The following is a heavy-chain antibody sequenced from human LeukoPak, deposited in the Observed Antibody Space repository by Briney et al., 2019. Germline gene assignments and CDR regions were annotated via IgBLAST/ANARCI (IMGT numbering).Heavy chain of an antibody. CDR3: ARVMLDYYYYYGMDV. CDR1: GFTFSSYW. J-gene: IGHJ6*02. V-gene: IGHV3-7*01. Sequence: GSLRLSCAASGFTFSSYWMSCVRQAPGKGLEWVANIKQDGSEKYYVDSVKGRFTISRDNAKNSLYLQMNSLRAEDTAVYYCARVMLDYYYYYGMDVWGQGTTVTVSS. D-gene: IGHD2-8*01. CDR2: IKQDGSEK.